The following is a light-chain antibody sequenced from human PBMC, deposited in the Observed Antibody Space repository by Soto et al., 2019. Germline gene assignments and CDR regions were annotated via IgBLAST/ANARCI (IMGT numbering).Light chain of an antibody. Sequence: EIGMTQSPSTLSVSPGERATLSCRASQSVSSNLAWYQQKPGQAPRLLIYGASTRATGIPARFSGSGSGTEFTLTISSLQSEDFAVYYCQQYHKWPITFGQGTRLEIK. CDR3: QQYHKWPIT. CDR1: QSVSSN. J-gene: IGKJ5*01. CDR2: GAS. V-gene: IGKV3-15*01.